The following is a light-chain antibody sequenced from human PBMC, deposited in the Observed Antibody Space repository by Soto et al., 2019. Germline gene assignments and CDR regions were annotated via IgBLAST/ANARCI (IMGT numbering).Light chain of an antibody. CDR1: SSDVGIYNY. CDR2: EVT. J-gene: IGLJ1*01. V-gene: IGLV2-14*01. CDR3: QTYDSSLSGLYV. Sequence: QSALTQPASVSGSPGQSIATSCTGSSSDVGIYNYVSWYQQHPGKVPKLIIYEVTNRPSGVSNRFSGSKSGNTASLTISGLQAEDEADYYCQTYDSSLSGLYVFGTGTKVTVL.